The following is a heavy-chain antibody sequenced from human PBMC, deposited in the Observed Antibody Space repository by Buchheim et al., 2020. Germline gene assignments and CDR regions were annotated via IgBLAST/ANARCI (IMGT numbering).Heavy chain of an antibody. CDR2: ISYDGSNK. D-gene: IGHD6-19*01. V-gene: IGHV3-30*18. CDR3: AKLGAVAGTDFDY. CDR1: GFTFSSYG. J-gene: IGHJ4*02. Sequence: QVQLVESGGGVVQPGRSLRLSCAASGFTFSSYGMHWVRQAPGKGLEWVAVISYDGSNKYYADSVKGRFTISRDNSKNTLYLQMNSLRAEDTAVYYCAKLGAVAGTDFDYWGQGTL.